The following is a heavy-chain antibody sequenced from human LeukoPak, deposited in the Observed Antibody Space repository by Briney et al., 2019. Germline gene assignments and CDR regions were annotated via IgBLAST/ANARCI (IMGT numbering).Heavy chain of an antibody. D-gene: IGHD6-6*01. V-gene: IGHV3-7*01. J-gene: IGHJ5*02. Sequence: GGSLRLSCAASGFTFSSYWMSWVRQAPGKGLEWVANIKQDGSEKYYVDSVKGRFTISRDNAKNSLYLQMNSLRAEDTAVYYCARGYYSSSYGYGRFDPWGQGTLVTVSS. CDR2: IKQDGSEK. CDR1: GFTFSSYW. CDR3: ARGYYSSSYGYGRFDP.